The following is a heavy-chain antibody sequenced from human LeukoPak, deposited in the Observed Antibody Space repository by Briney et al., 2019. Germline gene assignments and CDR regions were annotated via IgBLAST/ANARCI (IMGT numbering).Heavy chain of an antibody. Sequence: PGGSLRLSCAASGFTFSSYGMHWVRQAPGKGLEWVAVISYDGSNKYYADSVKGRFTISRDNSKNTLYLQMNSLRAEDTAVYYCAKDSRRIAAAGKWGQGTLDTVSS. J-gene: IGHJ4*02. CDR1: GFTFSSYG. V-gene: IGHV3-30*18. CDR3: AKDSRRIAAAGK. CDR2: ISYDGSNK. D-gene: IGHD6-13*01.